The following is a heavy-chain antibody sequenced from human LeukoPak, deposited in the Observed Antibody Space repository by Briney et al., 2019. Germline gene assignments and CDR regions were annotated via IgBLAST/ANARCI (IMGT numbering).Heavy chain of an antibody. V-gene: IGHV1-2*02. J-gene: IGHJ4*02. CDR3: AREIGGILVFDY. CDR2: INPNSGDS. CDR1: GYKFTGYY. Sequence: ASVKVSCKASGYKFTGYYMHWVRQAPGQGLEWMGWINPNSGDSHHAQKFQGRVTMTRDTSISTTYMELSRLRSDDTAVYYCAREIGGILVFDYWGQGTLVTVSS. D-gene: IGHD5-18*01.